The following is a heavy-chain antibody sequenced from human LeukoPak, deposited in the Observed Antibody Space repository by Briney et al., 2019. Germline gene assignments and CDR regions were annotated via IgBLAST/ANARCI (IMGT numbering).Heavy chain of an antibody. V-gene: IGHV3-48*01. J-gene: IGHJ4*02. CDR2: ISSSSSTI. CDR1: GCTFSSYS. D-gene: IGHD4-17*01. Sequence: GGSLRLSCAASGCTFSSYSMNWVRQAPGKGLQWVSYISSSSSTIYYADSVKGRFTISRDNAKNSLYLQMNSLRAEDTAVYYCARDTPTTLIDYWGQGTLVTVSS. CDR3: ARDTPTTLIDY.